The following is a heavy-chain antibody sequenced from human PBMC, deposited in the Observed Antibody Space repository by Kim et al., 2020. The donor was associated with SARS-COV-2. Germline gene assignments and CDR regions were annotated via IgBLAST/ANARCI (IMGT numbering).Heavy chain of an antibody. V-gene: IGHV3-11*01. D-gene: IGHD6-13*01. CDR3: ARFQGSMAAATFDY. J-gene: IGHJ4*02. Sequence: ADSMNGRFTISDDNAKNSLYLQMNSLRAEDTAVYYCARFQGSMAAATFDYWGQGTLVTVSS.